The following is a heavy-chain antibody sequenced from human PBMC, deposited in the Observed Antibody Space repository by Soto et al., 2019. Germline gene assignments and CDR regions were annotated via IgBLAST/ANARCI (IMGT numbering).Heavy chain of an antibody. CDR3: ARSGSPNYYYYGMDV. Sequence: KTSETLSLTCTVSGGSISSGGYYWSWIRQHPGKGLEWIGYIYYSGSTYYNPSLKSRVTISVDTSKNQFSLKLSSVTAADTAVYYCARSGSPNYYYYGMDVWGQGTTVTVSS. V-gene: IGHV4-31*03. J-gene: IGHJ6*02. CDR2: IYYSGST. CDR1: GGSISSGGYY. D-gene: IGHD1-26*01.